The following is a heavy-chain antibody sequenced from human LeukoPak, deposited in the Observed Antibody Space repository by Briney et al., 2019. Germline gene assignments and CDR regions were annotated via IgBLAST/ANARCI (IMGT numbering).Heavy chain of an antibody. CDR1: GYTFTSYG. CDR2: ISAYNGNT. J-gene: IGHJ4*02. CDR3: ARDRGNGFGELSYHFDY. V-gene: IGHV1-18*01. Sequence: ASVKVSCKASGYTFTSYGISWVRQAPGQGLEWMGWISAYNGNTNYAQKFQGRVTITADKSTSTAYMELSSLRSEDTAVYYCARDRGNGFGELSYHFDYWGQGTLVTVSS. D-gene: IGHD3-10*01.